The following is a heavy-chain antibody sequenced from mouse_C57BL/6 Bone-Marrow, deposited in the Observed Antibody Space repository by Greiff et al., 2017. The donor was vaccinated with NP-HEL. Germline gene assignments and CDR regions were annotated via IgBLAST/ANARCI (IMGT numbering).Heavy chain of an antibody. V-gene: IGHV5-4*03. CDR3: ARPFCYEGYCDV. J-gene: IGHJ1*03. CDR1: GFTFSSYA. Sequence: EVKLVESGGGLVKPGGSLKLSCAASGFTFSSYAMSWVRQTPEKRLEWVATISDGGGYTYYPDNVKGRSTISTANATNNPYLHMSHLKSEDTAMYYCARPFCYEGYCDVGGTGTAVTVTA. D-gene: IGHD1-1*01. CDR2: ISDGGGYT.